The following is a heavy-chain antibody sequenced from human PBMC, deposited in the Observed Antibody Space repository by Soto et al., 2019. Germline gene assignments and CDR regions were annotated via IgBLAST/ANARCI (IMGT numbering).Heavy chain of an antibody. V-gene: IGHV4-4*02. CDR3: VKYQTTYNGMDR. CDR2: IYHSGST. CDR1: GGSISSSNW. D-gene: IGHD2-2*01. J-gene: IGHJ6*04. Sequence: QVQLQESGPGLVKPSGTLSLTCAVSGGSISSSNWWSWVRQPPGKGLEWIGEIYHSGSTNYNPSLKVRVNIAVDKPKNQFSHKLSSVTAADTAVYYCVKYQTTYNGMDRWGKGPAVPVSP.